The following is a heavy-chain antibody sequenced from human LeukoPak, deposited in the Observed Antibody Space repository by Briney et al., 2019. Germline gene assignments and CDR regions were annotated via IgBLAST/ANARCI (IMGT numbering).Heavy chain of an antibody. Sequence: KPSETLSLTCTVSGGSISSYYWSWTRQPAGKGLEWIGRIYTSGSTNYNPSLKSRVAMSVDTSENQFSLKLSSVTAADTAVYYCARDVNFGVVTYFDYWGQGTLVTVSS. D-gene: IGHD3-3*01. CDR3: ARDVNFGVVTYFDY. CDR2: IYTSGST. V-gene: IGHV4-4*07. CDR1: GGSISSYY. J-gene: IGHJ4*02.